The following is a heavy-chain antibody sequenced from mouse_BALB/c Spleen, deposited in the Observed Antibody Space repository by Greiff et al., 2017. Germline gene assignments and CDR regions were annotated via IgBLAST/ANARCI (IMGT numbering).Heavy chain of an antibody. V-gene: IGHV1-82*01. Sequence: QVQLQQSGPELVKPGASVKISCKASGYAFSSSWMNWVKQRPGQGLEWIGRIYPGDGDTNYNGKFKGKATLTADKSSSTAYMQLSSLTSVDSAVYVCARSSSWGKGAMDYWGQGTSVTVSS. J-gene: IGHJ4*01. CDR3: ARSSSWGKGAMDY. CDR2: IYPGDGDT. CDR1: GYAFSSSW. D-gene: IGHD2-1*01.